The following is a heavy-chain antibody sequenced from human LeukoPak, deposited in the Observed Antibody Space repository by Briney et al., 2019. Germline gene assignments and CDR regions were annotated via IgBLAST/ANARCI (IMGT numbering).Heavy chain of an antibody. D-gene: IGHD5-18*01. Sequence: SETLSLTCTVSGGSIRSYYWSWIRQPPGKGLEWIAYIYYSGSTNYNPSLKSRVTISVDTSKNQFSLKLSSVTAADTAVYYCARQDTAMALFDYWGQGTLVTVSS. J-gene: IGHJ4*02. V-gene: IGHV4-59*08. CDR1: GGSIRSYY. CDR2: IYYSGST. CDR3: ARQDTAMALFDY.